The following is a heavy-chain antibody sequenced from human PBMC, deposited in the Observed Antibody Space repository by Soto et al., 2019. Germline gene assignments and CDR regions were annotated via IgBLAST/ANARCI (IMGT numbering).Heavy chain of an antibody. J-gene: IGHJ5*02. CDR2: INHSGST. D-gene: IGHD3-10*01. Sequence: SETLSLTCAVYGGSFSGYYWSWIRQPPGKGLEWIGEINHSGSTNYNPSLKSRVTISVDTSKNQFSLKLSSVTAADTAVYYCARASRNYYGSGGGKSSFDPWGQGTLVTVSS. CDR3: ARASRNYYGSGGGKSSFDP. CDR1: GGSFSGYY. V-gene: IGHV4-34*01.